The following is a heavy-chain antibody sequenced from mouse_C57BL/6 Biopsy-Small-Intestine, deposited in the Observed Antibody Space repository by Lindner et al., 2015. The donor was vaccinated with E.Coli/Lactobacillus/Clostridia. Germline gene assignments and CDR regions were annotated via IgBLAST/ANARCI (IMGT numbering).Heavy chain of an antibody. CDR1: GFAFSDYG. J-gene: IGHJ4*01. D-gene: IGHD2-5*01. CDR2: ISCGNSTI. Sequence: VQLQESGGGLVKPGGSLKLSCAASGFAFSDYGMHWVRQAPEKGLEWVAYISCGNSTIYYADTVKGRFTISRDDAKNTLFLQMTSLRSEDTAMYYCARSLYSTHAMDYWGQGTSVTVSS. V-gene: IGHV5-17*01. CDR3: ARSLYSTHAMDY.